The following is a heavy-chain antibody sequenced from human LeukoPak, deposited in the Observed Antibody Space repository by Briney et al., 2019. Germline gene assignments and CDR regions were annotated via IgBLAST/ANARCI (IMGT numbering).Heavy chain of an antibody. D-gene: IGHD2-2*01. J-gene: IGHJ5*02. Sequence: PGGSLRLSCAASGFTFSSYGMRWVRQAPGKGLEWVAFIRYDGSNKYYADSVKGRFTISRDNSKNTLYLQMNSLRAEDTAVYYCAKEKDIVVVPAAQPFDPWGQGTLVTVSS. CDR3: AKEKDIVVVPAAQPFDP. CDR2: IRYDGSNK. CDR1: GFTFSSYG. V-gene: IGHV3-30*02.